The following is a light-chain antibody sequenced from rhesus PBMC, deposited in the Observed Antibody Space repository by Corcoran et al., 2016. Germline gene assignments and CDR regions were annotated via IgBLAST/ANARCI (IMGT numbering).Light chain of an antibody. Sequence: DIQMTQSPSSLSASVGDRVTITRRTSQGINNYLAWYQQKPGKAPKPLIYYASNLESGVPSTFSGSGSWTEFTLTISRLQPEDFATYDCQQYNSPPFTFGPGTKLDIK. CDR1: QGINNY. CDR3: QQYNSPPFT. CDR2: YAS. J-gene: IGKJ3*01. V-gene: IGKV1-37*01.